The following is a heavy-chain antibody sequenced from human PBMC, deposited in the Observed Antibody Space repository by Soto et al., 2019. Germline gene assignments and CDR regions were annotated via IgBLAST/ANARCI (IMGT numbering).Heavy chain of an antibody. CDR2: ISATGGGT. J-gene: IGHJ4*02. CDR3: AKDRRAGGNSAFYFDF. D-gene: IGHD3-16*01. Sequence: LRLSCAASGFKFINYAMSWVRQAPGKGLEWVSLISATGGGTYYADSVKGRFTISRDNSHNTLYLQVHSLAAEDTAVYYCAKDRRAGGNSAFYFDFWGQGAQVTVSS. V-gene: IGHV3-23*01. CDR1: GFKFINYA.